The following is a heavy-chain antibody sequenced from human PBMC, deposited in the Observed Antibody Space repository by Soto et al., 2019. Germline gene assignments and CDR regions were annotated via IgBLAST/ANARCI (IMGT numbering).Heavy chain of an antibody. J-gene: IGHJ6*02. D-gene: IGHD1-7*01. CDR1: GGSISSGGYS. Sequence: SETLSLTCAVSGGSISSGGYSWSWIRQPPGKGLEWIGYIYHSGSTYYNPSLKSRVTISVDRSKNQFSLKLSSVTAADTAVYYCARDRELYGMDVWGQGTTVTVSS. V-gene: IGHV4-30-2*01. CDR3: ARDRELYGMDV. CDR2: IYHSGST.